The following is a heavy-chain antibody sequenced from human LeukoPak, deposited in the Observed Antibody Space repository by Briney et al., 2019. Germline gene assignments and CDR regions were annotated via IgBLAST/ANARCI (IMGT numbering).Heavy chain of an antibody. CDR3: ARARDSSSGLDHIELDN. Sequence: SETLSLTCTVSGDSISGYYWSWIRQPPGKGLEWIGYIYYSGSTNYNPSLKSRVTISVDTSKNQFSLKLSSVTAADTAVYYCARARDSSSGLDHIELDNWGQGTLVTVSS. D-gene: IGHD6-13*01. CDR2: IYYSGST. V-gene: IGHV4-59*01. J-gene: IGHJ4*02. CDR1: GDSISGYY.